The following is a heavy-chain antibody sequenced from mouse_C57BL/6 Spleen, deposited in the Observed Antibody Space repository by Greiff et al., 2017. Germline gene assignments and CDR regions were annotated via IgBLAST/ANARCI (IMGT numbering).Heavy chain of an antibody. V-gene: IGHV10-1*01. Sequence: EVQRVESGGGLVQPKGSLKLSCAASGFSFNTYAMNWVRQAPGKGLEWVAGIRSKSNNYATYYADSVKDRFTISRDDSESMLYLQMNNWKTEDTAMYDCVRQRDDYDRAWFAYWGQGTLATVSA. CDR1: GFSFNTYA. D-gene: IGHD2-4*01. CDR2: IRSKSNNYAT. CDR3: VRQRDDYDRAWFAY. J-gene: IGHJ3*01.